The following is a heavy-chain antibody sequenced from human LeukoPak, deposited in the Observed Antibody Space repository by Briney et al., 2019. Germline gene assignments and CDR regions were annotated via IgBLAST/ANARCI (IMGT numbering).Heavy chain of an antibody. CDR3: AHSGPNWGDFNWFDP. Sequence: RESGPTLVKPTQTLTLTCTVSGFSLSTSGVAVGWIRQPPGKALEWLAIIYWNDDRHYSPSLKTRLTITRDTSRNHVVLTMTDMDPVDTATYFCAHSGPNWGDFNWFDPWGQGILVTVSS. CDR1: GFSLSTSGVA. J-gene: IGHJ5*02. V-gene: IGHV2-5*01. D-gene: IGHD7-27*01. CDR2: IYWNDDR.